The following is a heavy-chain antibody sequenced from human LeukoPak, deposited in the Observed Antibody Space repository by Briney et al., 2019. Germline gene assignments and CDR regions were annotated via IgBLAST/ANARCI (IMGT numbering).Heavy chain of an antibody. J-gene: IGHJ4*02. CDR1: GYTFTSYG. Sequence: SVKVSCKASGYTFTSYGISWVRQAPGQGLEWMGGIIPMLGTPNYAQKFQGRVTITADKSTSTAYMDLSSLRSEDTAVYYCASGTTDIVVVPATLRNYYFDYWGQGTLVTVSS. CDR2: IIPMLGTP. D-gene: IGHD2-2*01. V-gene: IGHV1-69*06. CDR3: ASGTTDIVVVPATLRNYYFDY.